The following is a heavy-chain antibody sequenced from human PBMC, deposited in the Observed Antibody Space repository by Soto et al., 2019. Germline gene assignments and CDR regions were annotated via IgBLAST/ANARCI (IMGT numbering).Heavy chain of an antibody. CDR3: ARAAIAVAGTRIVGGCNWFDP. V-gene: IGHV4-34*01. J-gene: IGHJ5*02. CDR1: GGSFSGYY. D-gene: IGHD6-19*01. CDR2: INHSGST. Sequence: SETLSLTCAVYGGSFSGYYWSWIRQPPGKGLEWIGEINHSGSTNYNPSLKSRVTISVGTSKNQFSLKLSSVTAADTAVYYCARAAIAVAGTRIVGGCNWFDPWGQGTLVTVSS.